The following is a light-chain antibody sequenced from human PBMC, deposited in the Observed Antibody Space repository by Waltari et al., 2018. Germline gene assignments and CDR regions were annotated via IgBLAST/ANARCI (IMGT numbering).Light chain of an antibody. CDR2: QVS. CDR3: SSYTSSNTYV. Sequence: QSALTQPASVSGSPGQSITISCTGTSSDIYAYNFVSWYQQHPGKAPQFIIYQVSNRPSGVSYRFSGSRSGNTASLTISGLQAADEADYYCSSYTSSNTYVFGTGTKVTVL. CDR1: SSDIYAYNF. J-gene: IGLJ1*01. V-gene: IGLV2-14*01.